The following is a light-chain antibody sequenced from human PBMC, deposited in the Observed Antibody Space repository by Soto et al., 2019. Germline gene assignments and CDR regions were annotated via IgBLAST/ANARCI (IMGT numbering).Light chain of an antibody. V-gene: IGLV1-40*01. CDR1: SSNIGAEYD. CDR2: GDN. CDR3: QSYDSSLTTFV. Sequence: VLTQPPSVSGAPGQRVAISCTGSSSNIGAEYDVHWYQQLPGTAPKRLIYGDNNRPSGVPDRFSGSKSGTSASLAITGLQPEDEADYYCQSYDSSLTTFVFGTGTKLTVL. J-gene: IGLJ1*01.